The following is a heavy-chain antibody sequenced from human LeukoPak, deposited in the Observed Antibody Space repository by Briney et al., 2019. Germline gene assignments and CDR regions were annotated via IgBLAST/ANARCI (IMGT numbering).Heavy chain of an antibody. V-gene: IGHV1-2*02. CDR3: STIFPMVRGVPFDY. CDR1: GYTFTGYY. D-gene: IGHD3-10*01. Sequence: GASLTLSCTASGYTFTGYYMHWVRQAPGQGLEWMGWINSNSGGINYAQTVKGRFTITRDTSISTAYMALSRLRSDDTAVYYCSTIFPMVRGVPFDYWGQGTLVTVSS. CDR2: INSNSGGI. J-gene: IGHJ4*02.